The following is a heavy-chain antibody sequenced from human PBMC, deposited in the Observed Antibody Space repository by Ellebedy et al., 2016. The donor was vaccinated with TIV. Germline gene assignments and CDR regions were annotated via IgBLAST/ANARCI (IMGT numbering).Heavy chain of an antibody. V-gene: IGHV3-33*01. CDR3: ARGMRVMSYYYGMDV. J-gene: IGHJ6*02. D-gene: IGHD3-16*01. Sequence: PGGSLTLSCVASGFTFNSYGMHWVRQAPGRGLETVAVIWYDGSNKYYADSVKGRLTISRDNAKNSLYLQMNSLRAEDTAVYHCARGMRVMSYYYGMDVWGQGTTVTVSS. CDR2: IWYDGSNK. CDR1: GFTFNSYG.